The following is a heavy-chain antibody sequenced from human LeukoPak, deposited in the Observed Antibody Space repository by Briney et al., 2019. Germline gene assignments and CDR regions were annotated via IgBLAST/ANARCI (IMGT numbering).Heavy chain of an antibody. V-gene: IGHV1-18*01. D-gene: IGHD1-1*01. J-gene: IGHJ4*02. CDR1: GYTFTSYG. Sequence: ASVKVSCKASGYTFTSYGISWVRRAPGQGLEWMGWISAYNGNTNYAQKLQGRVTMTTDTSTSTAYMELRSLRSDDTAVYYCARDVDDIYYFDYWGQGTLVTVSS. CDR3: ARDVDDIYYFDY. CDR2: ISAYNGNT.